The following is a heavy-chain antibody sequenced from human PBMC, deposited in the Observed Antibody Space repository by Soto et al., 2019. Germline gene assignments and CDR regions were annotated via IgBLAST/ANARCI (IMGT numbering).Heavy chain of an antibody. CDR3: ATDRLGDLELGRYYYYYGMDV. D-gene: IGHD1-26*01. CDR1: GGSLRSYY. Sequence: RSLTCTVSGGSLRSYYWSWIRQPAGKGLEWIGRIYTSGSTNYNPSLKSRVTMSVDTSKSQFSLKLSSVTAADTAVYYCATDRLGDLELGRYYYYYGMDVWGQGTTCTASS. V-gene: IGHV4-4*07. J-gene: IGHJ6*02. CDR2: IYTSGST.